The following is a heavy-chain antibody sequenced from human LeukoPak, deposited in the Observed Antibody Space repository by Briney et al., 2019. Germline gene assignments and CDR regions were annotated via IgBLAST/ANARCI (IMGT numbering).Heavy chain of an antibody. CDR3: ALDGHSSSSAGFDP. J-gene: IGHJ5*02. Sequence: PGGSLRLSCAASGFTFSSYSMNWVRQAPGKGLGWVSALSGSGDTTYYADSVKGRFTISRDNSENTLYLQMNSLRAEDTAVYYCALDGHSSSSAGFDPWGQGTLVTVSS. CDR2: LSGSGDTT. V-gene: IGHV3-23*01. CDR1: GFTFSSYS. D-gene: IGHD6-6*01.